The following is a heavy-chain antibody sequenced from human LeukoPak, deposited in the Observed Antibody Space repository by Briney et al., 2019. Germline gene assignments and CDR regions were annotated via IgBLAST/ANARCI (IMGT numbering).Heavy chain of an antibody. CDR3: ARDRPSIAVAGTFDY. CDR2: ISAYNGNT. J-gene: IGHJ4*02. V-gene: IGHV1-18*01. Sequence: ASVKVSCKASGYTFTSYGISWVRQAPGQGLEWMGWISAYNGNTNYAQKLQGRVTMTTDTSTSTAYMELRSLRSDDTAVYYCARDRPSIAVAGTFDYWGQGTLVTVSS. D-gene: IGHD6-19*01. CDR1: GYTFTSYG.